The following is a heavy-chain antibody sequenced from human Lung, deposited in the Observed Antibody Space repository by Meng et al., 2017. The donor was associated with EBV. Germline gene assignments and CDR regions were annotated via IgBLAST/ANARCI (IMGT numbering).Heavy chain of an antibody. J-gene: IGHJ5*02. V-gene: IGHV4-30-4*01. Sequence: LHEQVPVRVSPSNPPSLTCPVSVGSRRVVDHYSRWIRQPPGKGLEWIGYIHDSGSTSYNPSLMSRVTISVDTSRNQFSLKLTSVTAADTAVYYCAREYSSSSGLPGPWGQGTLVTVSS. CDR1: VGSRRVVDHY. CDR3: AREYSSSSGLPGP. D-gene: IGHD6-6*01. CDR2: IHDSGST.